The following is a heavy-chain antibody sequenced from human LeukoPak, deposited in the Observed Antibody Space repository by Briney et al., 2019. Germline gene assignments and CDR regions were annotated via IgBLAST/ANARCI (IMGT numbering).Heavy chain of an antibody. CDR2: ISWNSGTI. J-gene: IGHJ4*01. V-gene: IGHV3-9*01. Sequence: PGGSLRLSCAASGFTFDDYAMHWVRQAPGKGLEWVSGISWNSGTIGYADSVKGRFTISRDNAKNSLYLQMNSLRAEDTALYYCAKDRAIWAGELDYWGHGTLVTVSS. D-gene: IGHD3-10*01. CDR1: GFTFDDYA. CDR3: AKDRAIWAGELDY.